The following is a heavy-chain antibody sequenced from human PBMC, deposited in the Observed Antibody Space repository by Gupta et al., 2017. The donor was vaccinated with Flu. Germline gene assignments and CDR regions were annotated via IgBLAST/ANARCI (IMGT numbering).Heavy chain of an antibody. CDR1: GDSITRTQW. D-gene: IGHD3-16*01. V-gene: IGHV4-4*02. Sequence: QVQLQESGPGLVKPSETLSLTCVVSGDSITRTQWWTWVRQPPGKGPEWVAEISTAGTSNYNPSLESRVSISMDKSRNHLSLKLTSVTAADTGIYYCATRMSWGSPQWGQGTPVPVS. J-gene: IGHJ4*02. CDR3: ATRMSWGSPQ. CDR2: ISTAGTS.